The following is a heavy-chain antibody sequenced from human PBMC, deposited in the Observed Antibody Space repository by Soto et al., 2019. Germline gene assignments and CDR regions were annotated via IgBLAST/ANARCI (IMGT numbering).Heavy chain of an antibody. CDR2: IYYSGST. Sequence: PSETLSLTCTVSGGSISTSVYYWGWIRQPPGRGLEWMANIYYSGSTYYNPSLKSRVTISVDTSKNQFSLKLSSVTAADTAVYYCARDGNDSSGYYYYFDYWGQGTLVTVSS. D-gene: IGHD3-22*01. CDR1: GGSISTSVYY. J-gene: IGHJ4*02. V-gene: IGHV4-39*07. CDR3: ARDGNDSSGYYYYFDY.